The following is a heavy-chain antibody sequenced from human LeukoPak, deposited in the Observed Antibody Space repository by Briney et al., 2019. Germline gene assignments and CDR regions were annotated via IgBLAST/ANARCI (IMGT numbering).Heavy chain of an antibody. D-gene: IGHD5-18*01. Sequence: GGSLRLSCAASGFTFSGHWMHWVRQAPGKGLEWVSSISSSSNYIYYADSMKGRFTISRDNAKNSLYLQMNSLRAEDTAVYYCARNKKGDRYTYGHDYWGQGTLVTVSS. CDR1: GFTFSGHW. CDR2: ISSSSNYI. J-gene: IGHJ4*02. CDR3: ARNKKGDRYTYGHDY. V-gene: IGHV3-21*01.